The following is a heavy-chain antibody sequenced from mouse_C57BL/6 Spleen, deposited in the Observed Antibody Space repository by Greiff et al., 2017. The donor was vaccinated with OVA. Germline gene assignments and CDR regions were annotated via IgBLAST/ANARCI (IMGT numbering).Heavy chain of an antibody. V-gene: IGHV1-82*01. CDR2: IYPGDGDT. D-gene: IGHD1-1*01. CDR3: ARANYYGSSRYFDV. Sequence: QVQLQQSGPELVKPGASVKISCKASGYAFSSSWMNWVKQRPGKGLEWIGRIYPGDGDTKYNGKFKGKATLTADKSSSTAYMQLSSLTSEDSAVYFCARANYYGSSRYFDVWGTGTTVTVSS. J-gene: IGHJ1*03. CDR1: GYAFSSSW.